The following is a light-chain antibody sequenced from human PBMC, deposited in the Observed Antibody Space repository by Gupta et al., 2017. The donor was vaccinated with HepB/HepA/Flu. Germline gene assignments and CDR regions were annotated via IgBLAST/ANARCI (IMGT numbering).Light chain of an antibody. V-gene: IGKV1-5*03. CDR2: KAS. Sequence: DIQMTQSPSTLSASVGDRVTITCRASQSISSWLAWYQQKPGKAPKLLIYKASILESGVPSRFSGSGSGTEFTLTISSLQPDDFATYYCQQDYSYSWTFGQGTKVEIK. CDR1: QSISSW. J-gene: IGKJ1*01. CDR3: QQDYSYSWT.